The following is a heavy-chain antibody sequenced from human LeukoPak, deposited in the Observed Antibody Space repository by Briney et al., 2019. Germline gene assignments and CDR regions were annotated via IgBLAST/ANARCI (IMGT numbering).Heavy chain of an antibody. CDR3: ARSDASGWKDF. D-gene: IGHD6-19*01. CDR1: VYTFTDYY. V-gene: IGHV1-2*02. Sequence: ASVKVSCKASVYTFTDYYMHWVRQAPGQGREWVGWINSNSGGTNYAQKFQGRATMTRDTSISAAYMELSRLTSDDAAVYYCARSDASGWKDFWGQATLVTVSS. J-gene: IGHJ4*02. CDR2: INSNSGGT.